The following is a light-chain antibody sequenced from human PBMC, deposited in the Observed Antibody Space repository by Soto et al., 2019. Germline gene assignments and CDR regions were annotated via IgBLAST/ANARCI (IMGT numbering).Light chain of an antibody. CDR3: QQYDNLPLT. V-gene: IGKV1-33*01. CDR1: QDISIY. Sequence: DIQMTQSPSSLSASVGDRVTITCQASQDISIYLNWYQQKPGKAPKLLINDASNLETGVPSRFSGSGSGTDFTFTISSLQPEDIATYYCQQYDNLPLTFGGGTKVEIK. J-gene: IGKJ4*01. CDR2: DAS.